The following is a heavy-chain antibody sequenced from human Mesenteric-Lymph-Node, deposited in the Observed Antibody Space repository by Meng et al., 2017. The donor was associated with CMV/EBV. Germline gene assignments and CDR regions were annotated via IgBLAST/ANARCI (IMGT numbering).Heavy chain of an antibody. V-gene: IGHV1-2*02. CDR2: INPNSGDT. CDR1: GYTFTSYD. CDR3: ARAGQNFDYYFDS. Sequence: ASVKVSCKASGYTFTSYDINWVRQAPGQGPEWMGWINPNSGDTWSPPKFQGRVTMTSDTSVNTSYMDLNRLTSDDSAVYYCARAGQNFDYYFDSWGQGTLVTVSS. J-gene: IGHJ4*02. D-gene: IGHD3-9*01.